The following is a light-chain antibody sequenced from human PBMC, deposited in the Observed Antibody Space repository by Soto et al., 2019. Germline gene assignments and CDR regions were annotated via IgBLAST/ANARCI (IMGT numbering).Light chain of an antibody. CDR1: QTIINY. J-gene: IGKJ4*01. V-gene: IGKV1-39*01. CDR2: DAS. CDR3: QQSYSTPLT. Sequence: DIPMTQSPSSLSASVGARVTITCRASQTIINYLNWYQQKPGKAPNVLIYDASSLESGVPSRFSGSGSGTDFTLTISSLQPEDFATYYCQQSYSTPLTFGGGTKVDIK.